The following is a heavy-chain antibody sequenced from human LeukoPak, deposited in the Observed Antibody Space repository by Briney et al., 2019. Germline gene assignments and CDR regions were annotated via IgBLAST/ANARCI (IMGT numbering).Heavy chain of an antibody. CDR1: GFTFSDTW. Sequence: PGGSLRLSCAASGFTFSDTWMSWVRQAPGKGLEWVGRIGSKTHGGTAVYATPVQGRFTVSRDDSKSTLYLQMDSLKTEDTAVYYCITDPAGVTTVTSPNYYFDYWGQGTLVTVSS. J-gene: IGHJ4*02. CDR2: IGSKTHGGTA. V-gene: IGHV3-15*04. D-gene: IGHD4-17*01. CDR3: ITDPAGVTTVTSPNYYFDY.